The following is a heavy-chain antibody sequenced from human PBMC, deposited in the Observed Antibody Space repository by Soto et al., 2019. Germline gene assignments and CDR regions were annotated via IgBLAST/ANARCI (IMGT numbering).Heavy chain of an antibody. CDR3: ARDSWARGYSYGSKGCGMDV. J-gene: IGHJ6*02. CDR1: GFTFSSYA. V-gene: IGHV3-30-3*01. CDR2: ISYDGSNK. Sequence: LGLSCAASGFTFSSYAMHWVRQAPGKGLEWVAVISYDGSNKYYADSVKGRFTISRDNSKNTLYLQMNSLRAEDTAVYYCARDSWARGYSYGSKGCGMDVWGQGTTVTVSS. D-gene: IGHD5-18*01.